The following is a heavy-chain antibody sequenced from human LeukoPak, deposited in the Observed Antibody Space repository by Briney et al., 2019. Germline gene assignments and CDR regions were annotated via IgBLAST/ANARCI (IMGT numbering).Heavy chain of an antibody. CDR2: IIPIFGTA. D-gene: IGHD3-22*01. V-gene: IGHV1-69*13. Sequence: PVKVSCKASGYTFTSYCMHWVRQAPGQGLEWMGGIIPIFGTANYAQKFQGRVTITADESTSTAYMELSSLRSEDTTVYYCATSDSSGYYDYFDYWGQGTLVTVSS. CDR3: ATSDSSGYYDYFDY. CDR1: GYTFTSYC. J-gene: IGHJ4*02.